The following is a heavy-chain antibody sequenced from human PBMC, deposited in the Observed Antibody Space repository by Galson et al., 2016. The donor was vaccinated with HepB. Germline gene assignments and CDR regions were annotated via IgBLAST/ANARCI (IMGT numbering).Heavy chain of an antibody. V-gene: IGHV3-23*01. CDR2: MNGNDGHT. CDR3: AKDWVVVLSGGGYHFDH. Sequence: SLRLSCAASGFSFGNYAMSWVRQAPGKGLEWVTAMNGNDGHTFYADSVKGRFTISRDSSMNTLYLEMNSLRVEDSAIYFCAKDWVVVLSGGGYHFDHWGQRVVVTVTS. D-gene: IGHD2/OR15-2a*01. CDR1: GFSFGNYA. J-gene: IGHJ4*02.